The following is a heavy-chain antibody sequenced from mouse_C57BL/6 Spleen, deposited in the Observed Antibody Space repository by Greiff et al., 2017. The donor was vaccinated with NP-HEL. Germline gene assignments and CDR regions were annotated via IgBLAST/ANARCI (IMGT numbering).Heavy chain of an antibody. D-gene: IGHD2-4*01. Sequence: VQLQESGAELVRPGSSVKLSCKASGYTFTSYWMDWVKQRPGQGLEWIGNIYPSDSETHYNQKFKDKATLTVDKSSSTAYMQLSSLTSEDSAVYYCARSGDYEGWFAYWGQGTLVTVSA. CDR2: IYPSDSET. CDR1: GYTFTSYW. V-gene: IGHV1-61*01. CDR3: ARSGDYEGWFAY. J-gene: IGHJ3*01.